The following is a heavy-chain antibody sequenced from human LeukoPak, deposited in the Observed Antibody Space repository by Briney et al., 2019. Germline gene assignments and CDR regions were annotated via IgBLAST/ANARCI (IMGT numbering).Heavy chain of an antibody. CDR2: ISDSGGRT. V-gene: IGHV3-23*01. D-gene: IGHD4-17*01. CDR1: GITLSNYG. J-gene: IGHJ4*02. CDR3: ANTVTIRYYFHY. Sequence: GGSLRLSCAVSGITLSNYGMSWVRQAPGKGLEWVAGISDSGGRTNYADSVKGRFTISRDNSKNTLYLQMNSLRAEDTAVYYCANTVTIRYYFHYWGQGTLVTVSS.